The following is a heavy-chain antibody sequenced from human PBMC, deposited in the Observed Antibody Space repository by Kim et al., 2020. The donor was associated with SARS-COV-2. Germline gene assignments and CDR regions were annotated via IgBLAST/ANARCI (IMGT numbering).Heavy chain of an antibody. J-gene: IGHJ4*02. CDR1: GGSISSYY. D-gene: IGHD6-19*01. V-gene: IGHV4-59*13. Sequence: SETLSLTCTVSGGSISSYYRSWIRQPPGKGLEWIGYIYYSGSTNYNPSLKSRVTISVDTSKNQFSLKLSSVTAADTAVYYCASPDPRTYSSGWYYFDYWGQGTLVTVSS. CDR2: IYYSGST. CDR3: ASPDPRTYSSGWYYFDY.